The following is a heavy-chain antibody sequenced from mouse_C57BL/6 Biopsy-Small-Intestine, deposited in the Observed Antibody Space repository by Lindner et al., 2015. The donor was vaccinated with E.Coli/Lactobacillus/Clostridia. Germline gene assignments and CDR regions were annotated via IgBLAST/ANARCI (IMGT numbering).Heavy chain of an antibody. CDR3: ARPYYYYFDY. CDR2: ISSGSSTI. V-gene: IGHV5-17*01. CDR1: GFTFSDYG. Sequence: VQLQESGGGLVKPGGSLKLSCAASGFTFSDYGMHWVRQAPEKGLEWIAYISSGSSTIYYADAMKGRFTISRDNAKNTLFLQMTSLKSEDTAMYYCARPYYYYFDYWGQGTTLTVSS. D-gene: IGHD1-1*01. J-gene: IGHJ2*01.